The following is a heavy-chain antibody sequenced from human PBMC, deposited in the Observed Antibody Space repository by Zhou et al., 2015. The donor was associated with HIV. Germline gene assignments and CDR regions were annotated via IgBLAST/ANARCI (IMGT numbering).Heavy chain of an antibody. CDR3: ARGDYEYVWGTYWVY. CDR1: GYTFTGYY. V-gene: IGHV1-2*06. D-gene: IGHD3-16*01. J-gene: IGHJ4*02. CDR2: INPINGGT. Sequence: QVQLVQSGVEVKKPGASVKVSCKASGYTFTGYYIHWVRQAPGQGLEWMGRINPINGGTNYAQKFQGRVTMTRDTSISTAYMELSRLRSDDMAVYYCARGDYEYVWGTYWVYWGQGTLVTVSS.